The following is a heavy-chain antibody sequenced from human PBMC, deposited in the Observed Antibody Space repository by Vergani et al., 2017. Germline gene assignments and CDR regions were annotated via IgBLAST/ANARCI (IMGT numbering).Heavy chain of an antibody. Sequence: QVQLVESGGGVVQPGTSLRLSCEASGFKFSQFGMHWVRQGPGKGLEWVAFISYDGSKTQYADSGKGRVTISRNNSKNTVGLEMSSLIVDDTATYYCARDVWDCSGISCFLRAGEFYYMDVWGQGTTVTVSS. CDR3: ARDVWDCSGISCFLRAGEFYYMDV. V-gene: IGHV3-33*05. CDR2: ISYDGSKT. D-gene: IGHD3-16*01. J-gene: IGHJ6*03. CDR1: GFKFSQFG.